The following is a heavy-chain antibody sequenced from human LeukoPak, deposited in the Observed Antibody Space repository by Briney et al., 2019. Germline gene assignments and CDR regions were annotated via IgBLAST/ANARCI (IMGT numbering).Heavy chain of an antibody. Sequence: ASVKVSCKASGYTFTSYGISWVRQAPGQGLEWMGWISAYNGNTNYAQKLQGRVTMTTDTSTSTAYMELRSLRSDNTAVYYCVICYSVVGAFDFWGQGTMVTVSS. D-gene: IGHD2-21*01. J-gene: IGHJ3*01. V-gene: IGHV1-18*01. CDR1: GYTFTSYG. CDR3: VICYSVVGAFDF. CDR2: ISAYNGNT.